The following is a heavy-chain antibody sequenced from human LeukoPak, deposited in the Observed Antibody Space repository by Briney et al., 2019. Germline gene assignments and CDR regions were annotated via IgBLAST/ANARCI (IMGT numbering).Heavy chain of an antibody. CDR1: GASIDSGSFY. CDR3: ARDYYDSSGYGYYYYGMDV. CDR2: IYTSGTT. D-gene: IGHD3-22*01. J-gene: IGHJ6*02. Sequence: PSETLSLTCTVSGASIDSGSFYWTWIRQPAEKGLELEWVGRIYTSGTTDYNPSLKSRVTISVDTSKNQFSLRLSSVTAADTAVYYCARDYYDSSGYGYYYYGMDVWGQGTTVTVSS. V-gene: IGHV4-61*02.